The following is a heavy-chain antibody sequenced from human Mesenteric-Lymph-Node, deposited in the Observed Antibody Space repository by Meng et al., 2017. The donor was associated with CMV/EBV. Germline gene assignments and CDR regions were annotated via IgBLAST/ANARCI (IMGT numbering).Heavy chain of an antibody. V-gene: IGHV1-8*01. D-gene: IGHD1-20*01. J-gene: IGHJ4*02. CDR2: MNPNSGNT. CDR1: GYTFTSFD. Sequence: ASVKVSCKASGYTFTSFDINWVRQATGQGLEWMKWMNPNSGNTGYAQKFQGRVTMNRNTSISTAYMELSSLRSEDTAVYYCARRKAVITAGFADWGQGTLVTVSS. CDR3: ARRKAVITAGFAD.